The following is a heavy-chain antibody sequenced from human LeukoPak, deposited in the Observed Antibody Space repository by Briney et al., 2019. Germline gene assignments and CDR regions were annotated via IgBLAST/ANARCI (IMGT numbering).Heavy chain of an antibody. V-gene: IGHV1-18*01. CDR2: ISAYNGNT. J-gene: IGHJ4*02. D-gene: IGHD2-2*01. CDR3: VRADRYCSSTSCSEFDY. Sequence: ASVKVSCKASGYTFTSYGISWVRQAPGQGLEWMGWISAYNGNTNYAQKLQGRVTMTTDTSTSTAYMELRSLRSDDTAVYYCVRADRYCSSTSCSEFDYWGQGTLVAVSS. CDR1: GYTFTSYG.